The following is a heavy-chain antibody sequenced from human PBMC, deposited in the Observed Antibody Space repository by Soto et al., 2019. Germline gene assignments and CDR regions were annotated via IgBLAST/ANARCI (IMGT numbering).Heavy chain of an antibody. D-gene: IGHD2-15*01. CDR3: ARDSPLGYCSGGSCYGMDV. Sequence: AGSLRLSCAASGFTFSSYAMSWVRQAPGKGLEWVSTISGSDGRTYSTDSAKGRLTISRDNSRNTLYLQMNSLRAEDTAVYYCARDSPLGYCSGGSCYGMDVWGHGTKGIVSS. V-gene: IGHV3-23*01. CDR2: ISGSDGRT. CDR1: GFTFSSYA. J-gene: IGHJ6*02.